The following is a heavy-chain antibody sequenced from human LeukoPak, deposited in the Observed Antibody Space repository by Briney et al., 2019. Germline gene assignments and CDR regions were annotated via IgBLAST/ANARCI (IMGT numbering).Heavy chain of an antibody. Sequence: SETLSLICAVYGGSFSGYYWSWIRQSPGKGLEWIGEINHSGSTNYNPSLKSRVTMSVDTSKNQFSLKLSSVTAADTAVYYCARSPPIYCSGGSCYYFDYWGQGTLVTVSS. CDR2: INHSGST. J-gene: IGHJ4*02. D-gene: IGHD2-15*01. CDR3: ARSPPIYCSGGSCYYFDY. CDR1: GGSFSGYY. V-gene: IGHV4-34*01.